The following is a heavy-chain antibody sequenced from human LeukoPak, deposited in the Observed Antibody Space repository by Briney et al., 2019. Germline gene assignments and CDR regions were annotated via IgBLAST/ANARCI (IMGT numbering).Heavy chain of an antibody. D-gene: IGHD3-10*01. CDR1: GFTFSSYA. Sequence: GGSLRLSCAASGFTFSSYAMSWVRQAPGKGLAWISTVSTSGDSTSYADSVKGRFTISRDNSKNALYLQVNSLRADDAALYYCAKSHYYGSGSIDYWGQGTLVTASS. CDR3: AKSHYYGSGSIDY. CDR2: VSTSGDST. V-gene: IGHV3-23*01. J-gene: IGHJ4*02.